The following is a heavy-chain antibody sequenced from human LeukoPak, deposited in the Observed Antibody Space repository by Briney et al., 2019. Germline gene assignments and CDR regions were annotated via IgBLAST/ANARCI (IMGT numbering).Heavy chain of an antibody. CDR1: GFTFSSYA. CDR3: AGERSNYFDY. V-gene: IGHV3-53*01. CDR2: IYSGGST. Sequence: PGGSLRLSCAASGFTFSSYAMSWVRQAPGKGLEWVSVIYSGGSTYYADSVKGRFTISRDNSKNTLYLQMNSLRAEDTAVYYCAGERSNYFDYWGQGTLVTVSS. D-gene: IGHD3-3*01. J-gene: IGHJ4*02.